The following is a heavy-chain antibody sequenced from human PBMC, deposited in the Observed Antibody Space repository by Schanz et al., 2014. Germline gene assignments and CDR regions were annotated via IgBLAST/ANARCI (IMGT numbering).Heavy chain of an antibody. J-gene: IGHJ6*02. V-gene: IGHV3-30*02. D-gene: IGHD3-16*01. CDR3: AKALKPYIASRNGLDV. Sequence: QVQLVESGGGVVQPGGSLTLSCAASKFTFSGYGMHWVRQAPGKGLEWVAFIRYDASNEYYADSVKGRFTISRDNSKNTLYLQMNSLRPDDTAVYYCAKALKPYIASRNGLDVWGHGTTVTVSS. CDR1: KFTFSGYG. CDR2: IRYDASNE.